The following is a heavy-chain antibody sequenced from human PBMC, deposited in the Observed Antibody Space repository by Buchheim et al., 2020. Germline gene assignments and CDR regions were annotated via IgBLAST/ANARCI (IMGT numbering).Heavy chain of an antibody. CDR3: ARGGSSSTDAFDY. J-gene: IGHJ4*02. Sequence: QVQLQESGPGLVKPSGTLSLTCEVSGASISSYRWWSWVRQPPGEGLEWVGEIYHSGTTRYNSSLKSRVTISVDEAKNQFSLRLSSVTAADTAMYYCARGGSSSTDAFDYWGQGSL. CDR1: GASISSYRW. D-gene: IGHD6-6*01. CDR2: IYHSGTT. V-gene: IGHV4-4*02.